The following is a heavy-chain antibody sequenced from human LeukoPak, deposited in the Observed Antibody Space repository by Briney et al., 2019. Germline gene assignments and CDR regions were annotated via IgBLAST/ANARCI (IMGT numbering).Heavy chain of an antibody. Sequence: GGSLRLSCAASGFTFDDYTMHWVCQAPGKGLEWVSLISWDGGSTYYADSVKGRFTNSRNNSKNSLYLQMNSLRTEDTALYYCATGNTRLNDYFDYWGQGTLVTVSS. CDR1: GFTFDDYT. CDR3: ATGNTRLNDYFDY. J-gene: IGHJ4*02. V-gene: IGHV3-43*01. D-gene: IGHD2-8*02. CDR2: ISWDGGST.